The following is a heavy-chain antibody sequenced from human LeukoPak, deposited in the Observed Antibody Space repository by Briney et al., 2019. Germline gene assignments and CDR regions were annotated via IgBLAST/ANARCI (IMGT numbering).Heavy chain of an antibody. V-gene: IGHV3-7*03. J-gene: IGHJ4*02. CDR3: ARGLYSSTTYYFDY. CDR1: GFTFSSHW. CDR2: VNRDGSET. D-gene: IGHD6-13*01. Sequence: GGSLRLSCAASGFTFSSHWMTWVRQVPGRGPEWVANVNRDGSETYYLDSVKGRFTISKDNAKNSLHLQMNSLRAEDTAVYFCARGLYSSTTYYFDYWGQGTLVTVSS.